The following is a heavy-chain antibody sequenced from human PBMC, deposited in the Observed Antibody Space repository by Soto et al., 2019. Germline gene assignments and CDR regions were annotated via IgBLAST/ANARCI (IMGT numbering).Heavy chain of an antibody. Sequence: QVQLVQSGADVKQPGSSVKVSCKASGGTFSSYPLSWVRQAPGQGLEWMGGIIPIFGTTKYAQQFQGRVTIIAYESTTTAYMELSSLRSEDTAVYYCAMIDYSSGSDYWGQGTLVTVSS. CDR2: IIPIFGTT. J-gene: IGHJ4*02. CDR1: GGTFSSYP. D-gene: IGHD6-19*01. V-gene: IGHV1-69*01. CDR3: AMIDYSSGSDY.